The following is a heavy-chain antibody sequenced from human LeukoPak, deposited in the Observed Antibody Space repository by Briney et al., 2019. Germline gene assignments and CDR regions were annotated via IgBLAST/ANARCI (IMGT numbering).Heavy chain of an antibody. CDR2: IYSGGST. Sequence: GGSLRLSCAASGFTVSSNYMSWVRQAPGKGLEWVSVIYSGGSTYYADSVKGRFTISGDNSKNTLYLQMNSLRAEDTAVYYCARGPAGVLWFGELLGYWGQGTLVTVSS. CDR1: GFTVSSNY. V-gene: IGHV3-66*01. CDR3: ARGPAGVLWFGELLGY. D-gene: IGHD3-10*01. J-gene: IGHJ4*02.